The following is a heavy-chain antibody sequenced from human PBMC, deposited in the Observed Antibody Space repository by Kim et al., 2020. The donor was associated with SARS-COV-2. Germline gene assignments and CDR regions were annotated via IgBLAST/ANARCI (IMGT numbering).Heavy chain of an antibody. CDR2: ISHRGSP. Sequence: SETLSLTCAVSGGSITSLSWWSWVRQAPGKGLEWIGEISHRGSPNYHPSLKSRMTLSIDNSKNQFSLKLTSVTAADTAIYFCAGFSADMMSMMWGRGGWFDPWRQGALVTVSS. CDR3: AGFSADMMSMMWGRGGWFDP. J-gene: IGHJ5*02. D-gene: IGHD3-16*01. V-gene: IGHV4-4*02. CDR1: GGSITSLSW.